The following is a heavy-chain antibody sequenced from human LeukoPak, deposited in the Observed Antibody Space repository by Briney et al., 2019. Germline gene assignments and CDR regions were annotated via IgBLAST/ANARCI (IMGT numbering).Heavy chain of an antibody. CDR1: GFTFGDYY. V-gene: IGHV3-11*01. J-gene: IGHJ4*02. CDR2: ISHNGGNI. Sequence: GGSLRLSCAASGFTFGDYYMTWIRQAPGKGLEWISHISHNGGNIHYADSVKGRFTISRDNAKNSLHLQMNTLRAEDTAVYYCARVAWGPTAYYFDYWGQGTLVAVSS. D-gene: IGHD7-27*01. CDR3: ARVAWGPTAYYFDY.